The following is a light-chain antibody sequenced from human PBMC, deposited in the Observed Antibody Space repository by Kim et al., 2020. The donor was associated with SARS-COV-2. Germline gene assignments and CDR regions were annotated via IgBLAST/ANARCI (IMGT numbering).Light chain of an antibody. CDR2: GAS. CDR3: QQYHDWPPAT. CDR1: QSVSGN. Sequence: VSPGERATLSCRASQSVSGNLAWYQQKPGQAPRLLIYGASTRATGIPARFSGSGSGTEFTLTISSLQSEDFAVYYCQQYHDWPPATLGQGTKLEIK. V-gene: IGKV3-15*01. J-gene: IGKJ2*01.